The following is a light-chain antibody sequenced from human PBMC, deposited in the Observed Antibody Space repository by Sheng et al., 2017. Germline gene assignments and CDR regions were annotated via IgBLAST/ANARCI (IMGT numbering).Light chain of an antibody. CDR2: DVS. Sequence: EIVLAQSPVTLSVSPGERATLSCRASQYISAYLAWYQQKPGQAPRLIIYDVSNRATGIPARFSGSGSGTDFTLTISRLEPEDFAVYYCQQSGSSLWTFGQGTKVEIK. CDR1: QYISAY. J-gene: IGKJ1*01. V-gene: IGKV3-20*01. CDR3: QQSGSSLWT.